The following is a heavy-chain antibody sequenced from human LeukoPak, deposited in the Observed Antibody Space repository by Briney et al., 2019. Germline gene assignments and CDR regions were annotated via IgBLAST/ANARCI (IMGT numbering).Heavy chain of an antibody. CDR1: GFTVSSNY. V-gene: IGHV3-53*01. CDR3: ARGSRQNYYDSSGYYSRSIYYYYGMDV. J-gene: IGHJ6*02. Sequence: PGGSLGLSCAASGFTVSSNYMSWVRQAPGKGLEWVSVIYSGGSTYYADSVKGRFTISRDNSKNTLYLQMNSLRAEDTAVYYCARGSRQNYYDSSGYYSRSIYYYYGMDVWGQGTTVTVSS. D-gene: IGHD3-22*01. CDR2: IYSGGST.